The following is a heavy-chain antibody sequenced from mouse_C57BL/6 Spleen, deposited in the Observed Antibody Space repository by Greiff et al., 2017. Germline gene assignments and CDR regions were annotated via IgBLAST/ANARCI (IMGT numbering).Heavy chain of an antibody. CDR1: GYAFSSSW. D-gene: IGHD2-10*02. Sequence: QVQLQQSGPELVKPGASVKISCKASGYAFSSSWMNWVKQRPGKGLEWIGRIYPGDGDTNYNGKFKGKATLTADKSSSTAYMQLSSLTSEDSAVYFCASSMYEGYYFDYWGQGTTLTVSS. CDR2: IYPGDGDT. J-gene: IGHJ2*01. V-gene: IGHV1-82*01. CDR3: ASSMYEGYYFDY.